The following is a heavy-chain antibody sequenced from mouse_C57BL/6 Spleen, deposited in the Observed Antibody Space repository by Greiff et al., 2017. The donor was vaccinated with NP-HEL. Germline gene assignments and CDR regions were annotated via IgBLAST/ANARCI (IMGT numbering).Heavy chain of an antibody. Sequence: EVQLQQSGPELVKPGASVKISCKASGYTFTDYYMNWVKQSHGKSLEWIGDINPNNGGTSYNQKFKGKATLTVDKSSSTAYMELRSLTSEDSAVYYCARLYYYGGYAMDYWGQGTSVTVSS. CDR3: ARLYYYGGYAMDY. J-gene: IGHJ4*01. CDR2: INPNNGGT. D-gene: IGHD1-1*01. CDR1: GYTFTDYY. V-gene: IGHV1-26*01.